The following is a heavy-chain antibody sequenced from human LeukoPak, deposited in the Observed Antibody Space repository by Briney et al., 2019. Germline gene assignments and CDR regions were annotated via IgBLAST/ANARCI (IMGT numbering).Heavy chain of an antibody. Sequence: PGGSLRLSCAASGFTFSNYAMSWVRQAPGQGLEWVSSISVSGGNTYYADSVKGRFTISRDNSKNTLNLQMNSLRVEDTAVYYCAKALSGYNPPNYYYYMDVWGTGTTVTVSS. CDR3: AKALSGYNPPNYYYYMDV. CDR1: GFTFSNYA. CDR2: ISVSGGNT. J-gene: IGHJ6*03. D-gene: IGHD3-3*01. V-gene: IGHV3-23*01.